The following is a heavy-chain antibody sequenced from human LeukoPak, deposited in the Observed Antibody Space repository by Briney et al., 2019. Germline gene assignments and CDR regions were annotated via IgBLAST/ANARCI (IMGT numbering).Heavy chain of an antibody. CDR2: INSDGSST. J-gene: IGHJ2*01. Sequence: PGGSLRLSCAASGFTFSSYGMHWVRQGPGEGLVWVSRINSDGSSTSYADSVKGRFTISRDNAKNSLYLQMNSLRAEDTAVYYCARLAYCGGDCYAGYWYFDLWGRGTLVTVSS. D-gene: IGHD2-21*02. CDR3: ARLAYCGGDCYAGYWYFDL. CDR1: GFTFSSYG. V-gene: IGHV3-74*01.